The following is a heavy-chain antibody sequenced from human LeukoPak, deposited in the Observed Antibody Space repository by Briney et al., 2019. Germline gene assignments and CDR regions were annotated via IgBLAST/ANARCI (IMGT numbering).Heavy chain of an antibody. J-gene: IGHJ3*02. CDR2: INTDGTYT. CDR1: GFTFSTYW. D-gene: IGHD2-8*02. CDR3: AKAFSRHYLVAFDI. V-gene: IGHV3-74*01. Sequence: GGSLRLSCAASGFTFSTYWMHWVRQAPGKGLVWVSRINTDGTYTNYADSVKGRFTISRDNAKNTLYLQMNSLRAEDTAVYYCAKAFSRHYLVAFDIWGQGTMVTVSS.